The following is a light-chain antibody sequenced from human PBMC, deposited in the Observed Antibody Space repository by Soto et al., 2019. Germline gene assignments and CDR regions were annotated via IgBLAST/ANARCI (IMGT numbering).Light chain of an antibody. V-gene: IGLV1-44*01. CDR1: SSNIGSKT. J-gene: IGLJ1*01. CDR3: AAWDDSLNGPV. CDR2: ADN. Sequence: QSVLTQPPSASGTPGQRVTISCSGRSSNIGSKTVNWYQQLPGTAPKLLIYADNKRPSGVTDRFSGSKSGTSASLAIIGLRYEDEADYHCAAWDDSLNGPVFGTGTKLTVL.